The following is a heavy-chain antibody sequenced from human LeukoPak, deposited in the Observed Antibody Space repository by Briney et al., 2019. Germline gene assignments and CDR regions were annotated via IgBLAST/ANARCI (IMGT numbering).Heavy chain of an antibody. J-gene: IGHJ4*02. D-gene: IGHD5-12*01. CDR2: IYYRGGT. CDR1: GGSSSSYY. CDR3: ARGRLIVAPGVYYFEY. Sequence: SETLSLTCTVSGGSSSSYYWSWIRQPPGKGLEWIGCIYYRGGTNYNPSLESRVTISGDTSKNEFSLKLTSVTAADTAVYYCARGRLIVAPGVYYFEYWGQGTLVTVSS. V-gene: IGHV4-59*08.